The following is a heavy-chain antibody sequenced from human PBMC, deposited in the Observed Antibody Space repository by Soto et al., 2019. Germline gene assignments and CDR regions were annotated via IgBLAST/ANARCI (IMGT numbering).Heavy chain of an antibody. CDR1: GFTFSSYA. J-gene: IGHJ4*02. CDR3: AKGQRYNWNYLCDY. V-gene: IGHV3-23*01. CDR2: ISGSGGST. Sequence: GESLKISCAASGFTFSSYAMSWVRQAPGKGLEWVSAISGSGGSTYYADSVKGRFTISRDNSKNTLYLQMNSLRAEDTAVYYCAKGQRYNWNYLCDYWGQGTLVTVSS. D-gene: IGHD1-7*01.